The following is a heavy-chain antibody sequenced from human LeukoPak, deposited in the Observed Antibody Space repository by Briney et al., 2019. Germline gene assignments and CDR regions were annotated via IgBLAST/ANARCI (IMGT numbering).Heavy chain of an antibody. Sequence: GESLKISCKGSGYSFTSYWIGWVRQMPGKGLEWMGIIYPGDSDTRYSPSFQGQVTISADKSISTAYLQWSSLKASDTAMYYCARRIVVVPAAIVPWFDPWGQGTLVTVSS. CDR2: IYPGDSDT. V-gene: IGHV5-51*01. CDR3: ARRIVVVPAAIVPWFDP. D-gene: IGHD2-2*01. CDR1: GYSFTSYW. J-gene: IGHJ5*02.